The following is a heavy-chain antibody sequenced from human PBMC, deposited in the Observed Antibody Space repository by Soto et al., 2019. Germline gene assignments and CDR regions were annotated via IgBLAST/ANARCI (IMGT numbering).Heavy chain of an antibody. CDR3: ARVPPAGQQLVRAAAYYYGMDV. CDR1: GGTFSSYA. Sequence: QVQLVQSGAEVKKPGSSVKVSCKASGGTFSSYAISWVRQAPGQGLEWMGGIIPIFGTANYAQKFRGRVTITADESTSTAYMELSSLRSEDTAVYYCARVPPAGQQLVRAAAYYYGMDVWGQGTTVTVSS. D-gene: IGHD6-13*01. CDR2: IIPIFGTA. V-gene: IGHV1-69*01. J-gene: IGHJ6*02.